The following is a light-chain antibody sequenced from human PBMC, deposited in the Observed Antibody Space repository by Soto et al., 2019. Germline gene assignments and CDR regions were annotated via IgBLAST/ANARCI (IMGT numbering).Light chain of an antibody. CDR2: KAS. CDR3: QQYNSYAFT. V-gene: IGKV1-5*03. CDR1: QSISSW. J-gene: IGKJ3*01. Sequence: DIQMTQSPSTLSASVGDRVTITCRASQSISSWLAWYQQKPGKAPKLLIYKASSLESGVPSRFSGSGSGTEFTLTISSLQPDDFAPYYCQQYNSYAFTFGPGNKVDSK.